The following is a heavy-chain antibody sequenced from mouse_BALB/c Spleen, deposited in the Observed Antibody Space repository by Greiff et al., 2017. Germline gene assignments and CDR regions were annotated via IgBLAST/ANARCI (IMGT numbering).Heavy chain of an antibody. CDR1: GFTFNTYA. Sequence: VQLKESGGGLVQPKGSLKLSCAASGFTFNTYAMNWVRQAPGKGLEWVARIRSKSNNYATYYADSVKDRFTIPRDDSQSMLYLQMNNLKTEDTAMYYCVREHWDSYWYFDVWGAGTTVTVSS. CDR2: IRSKSNNYAT. D-gene: IGHD4-1*01. V-gene: IGHV10-1*02. J-gene: IGHJ1*01. CDR3: VREHWDSYWYFDV.